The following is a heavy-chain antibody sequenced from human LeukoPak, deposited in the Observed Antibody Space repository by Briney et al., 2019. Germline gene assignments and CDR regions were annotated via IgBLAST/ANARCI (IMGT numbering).Heavy chain of an antibody. V-gene: IGHV1-18*01. CDR1: GYTFTSYG. CDR2: VSAYNGNT. D-gene: IGHD2-2*01. CDR3: ARDAYCSSTSCEYTRYYYYGMDV. J-gene: IGHJ6*02. Sequence: GASVKVPCKASGYTFTSYGISWVRQAPGQGLEWMGWVSAYNGNTNYAQKLQGRVTMTTDTSTSTAYMELRSLRSDDTAVYYCARDAYCSSTSCEYTRYYYYGMDVWGQGTTVTVSS.